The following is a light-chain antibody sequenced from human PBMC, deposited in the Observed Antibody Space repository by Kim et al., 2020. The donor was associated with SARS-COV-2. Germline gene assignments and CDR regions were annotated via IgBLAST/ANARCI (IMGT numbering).Light chain of an antibody. CDR2: DNN. V-gene: IGLV1-51*01. J-gene: IGLJ2*01. CDR1: SSNIGNNF. CDR3: GTWDSSLSAGV. Sequence: QSVLTQPPSVSAAPGQKVIISCSGSSSNIGNNFVSWYQQLPGTAPKLLIYDNNKRPSGISDRFSGSKSGTSATLGITGLQTGDEADYYCGTWDSSLSAGVFGGGTQLTVL.